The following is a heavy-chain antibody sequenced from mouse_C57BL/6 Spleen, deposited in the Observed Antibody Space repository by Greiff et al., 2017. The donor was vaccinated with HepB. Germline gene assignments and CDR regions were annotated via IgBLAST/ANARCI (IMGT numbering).Heavy chain of an antibody. V-gene: IGHV1-69*01. CDR1: GYTFTSYW. D-gene: IGHD4-1*01. CDR3: AINWVWFAY. J-gene: IGHJ3*01. CDR2: IDPSDSYT. Sequence: QVQLKQPGAELVMPGASVKLSCKASGYTFTSYWMHWVKQRPGQGLEWIGEIDPSDSYTNYNQKFKGKSTLTVDKSSSTAYMQLSSLTSEDSAVYYCAINWVWFAYWGQGTLVTVSA.